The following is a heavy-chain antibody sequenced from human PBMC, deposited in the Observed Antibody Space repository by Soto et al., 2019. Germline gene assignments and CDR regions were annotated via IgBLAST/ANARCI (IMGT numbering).Heavy chain of an antibody. CDR1: GFTFSSYG. CDR2: ISYDGSNK. CDR3: AKPVRGYYDFWSGYYVDYGMDV. V-gene: IGHV3-30*18. J-gene: IGHJ6*02. D-gene: IGHD3-3*01. Sequence: PGGSLRLSCAASGFTFSSYGMHWVRQAPGKGLEWVAVISYDGSNKYYADSVKGRFTISRDNSKNTLYLQMNSLRAEDTAVYYCAKPVRGYYDFWSGYYVDYGMDVWGQGTTVTVS.